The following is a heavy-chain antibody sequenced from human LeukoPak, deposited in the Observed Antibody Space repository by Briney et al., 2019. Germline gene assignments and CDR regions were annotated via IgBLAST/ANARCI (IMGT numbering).Heavy chain of an antibody. CDR2: IHYSGST. Sequence: SETLSLTCTVSGSSISSYYWSWIRQPPGKGLEWIGYIHYSGSTNYNPSLKSRVTISVDTSKNQFSLKLSSVTAADTAVYYCARDTHGMDVWGQGTTVTVSS. CDR3: ARDTHGMDV. CDR1: GSSISSYY. J-gene: IGHJ6*02. D-gene: IGHD2-15*01. V-gene: IGHV4-59*01.